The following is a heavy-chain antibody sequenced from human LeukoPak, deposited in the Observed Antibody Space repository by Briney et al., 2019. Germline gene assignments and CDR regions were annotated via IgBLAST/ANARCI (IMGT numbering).Heavy chain of an antibody. D-gene: IGHD3-22*01. V-gene: IGHV4-59*01. CDR2: IYYSGST. J-gene: IGHJ4*02. Sequence: PSETLSLTCTVSGGSISSYYWSWVRQPPGKGLEWIGYIYYSGSTKYNPSLTSRGTISVDTSKNQFSLKLSSVTAADTAVYYCARALYYYDSSGYYYYFDYWGQGTLVTVSS. CDR1: GGSISSYY. CDR3: ARALYYYDSSGYYYYFDY.